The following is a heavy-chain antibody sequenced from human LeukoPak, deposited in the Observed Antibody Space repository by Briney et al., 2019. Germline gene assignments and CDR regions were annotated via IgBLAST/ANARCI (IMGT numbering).Heavy chain of an antibody. CDR2: IYYSGST. CDR3: ARGDSSPWYFDL. CDR1: GGSISSYY. D-gene: IGHD6-13*01. J-gene: IGHJ2*01. V-gene: IGHV4-59*01. Sequence: PSETLSLTCTVSGGSISSYYWSWIRQPPAKGLEWIGYIYYSGSTNYNPSLKSRVTISVDTSKNQFSLKLSSVTAADTAVYYCARGDSSPWYFDLWGRGTLVTVSS.